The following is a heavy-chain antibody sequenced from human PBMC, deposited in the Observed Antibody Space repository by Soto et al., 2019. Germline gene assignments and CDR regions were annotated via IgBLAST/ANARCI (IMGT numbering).Heavy chain of an antibody. J-gene: IGHJ6*02. CDR2: ISGSGGGT. CDR3: AKGPSDYYYGMEV. V-gene: IGHV3-23*01. CDR1: GFTFNNHA. Sequence: PGGSLRISCAVSGFTFNNHAISWVRQDPGKGLEWVSAISGSGGGTYYADSVKGRSTISRDSSKNTLYLQMNSLRAEDTAVYYCAKGPSDYYYGMEVWGQGTTVTVSS.